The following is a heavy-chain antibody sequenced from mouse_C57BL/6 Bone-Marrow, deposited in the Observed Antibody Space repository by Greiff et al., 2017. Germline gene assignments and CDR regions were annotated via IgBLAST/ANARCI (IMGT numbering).Heavy chain of an antibody. CDR1: GYTFTSYW. D-gene: IGHD2-3*01. CDR2: IDPSDSET. V-gene: IGHV1-52*01. Sequence: LVRPGSSVKLSCKASGYTFTSYWMHWVKQRPIQGLEWIGNIDPSDSETHYNQKFKDKATLTVDKSSSTAYMQLSSLTSEDSAVYYCARGDDHYFDYWGQGTTLTVSS. CDR3: ARGDDHYFDY. J-gene: IGHJ2*01.